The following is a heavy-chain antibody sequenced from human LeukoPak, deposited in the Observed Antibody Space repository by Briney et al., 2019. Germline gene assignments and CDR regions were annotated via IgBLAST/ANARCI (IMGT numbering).Heavy chain of an antibody. CDR3: ARGQGLSGVADL. CDR2: IYPRDSDT. V-gene: IGHV5-51*01. D-gene: IGHD5-12*01. Sequence: GESLKISCKGSGYIFTDFWIGWVRQMPGKGLEWVGAIYPRDSDTRYSPSFRGQVTISVDKSINTAYLQRSAPKASDTAMYYCARGQGLSGVADLWGPGTLITVSS. J-gene: IGHJ5*02. CDR1: GYIFTDFW.